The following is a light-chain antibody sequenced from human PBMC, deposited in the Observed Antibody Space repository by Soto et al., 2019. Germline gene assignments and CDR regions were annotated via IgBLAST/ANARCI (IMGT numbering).Light chain of an antibody. CDR3: ATWDSGLNIVV. Sequence: QSVLTQPPSVSAAPGQKVTISCSGTRSNIGTNFVSWYQHVPGIAPKLLIYDDDKRVSGIPDRFSGSKSVTSATLAITGLQTGDEVDYYCATWDSGLNIVVFGGGTKLTVL. J-gene: IGLJ2*01. CDR2: DDD. CDR1: RSNIGTNF. V-gene: IGLV1-51*01.